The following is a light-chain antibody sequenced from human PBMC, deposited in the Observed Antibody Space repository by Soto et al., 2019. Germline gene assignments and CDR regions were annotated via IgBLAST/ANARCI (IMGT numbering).Light chain of an antibody. J-gene: IGKJ1*01. V-gene: IGKV1-12*01. CDR2: AAS. CDR3: HQYGRSPRT. Sequence: IQMTQSPSSASASIGSRVTLTCRASQDVRTWLAWYQQKPGRAPKLLIHAASKLQTGVPSRFSGGGSGTDFTLTISRLEPEDFAVYYCHQYGRSPRTFGQGTKVDIK. CDR1: QDVRTW.